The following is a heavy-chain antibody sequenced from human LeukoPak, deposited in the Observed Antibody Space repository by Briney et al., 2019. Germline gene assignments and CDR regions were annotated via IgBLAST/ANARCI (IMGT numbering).Heavy chain of an antibody. V-gene: IGHV5-51*01. J-gene: IGHJ5*02. D-gene: IGHD5-12*01. CDR2: IYPGDSNT. CDR1: GYSFATYW. CDR3: ARHRISDYDSGVSWCDP. Sequence: GESLKISCKGSGYSFATYWFAWVRQMPGRGLEYMGFIYPGDSNTRYSPSFQGQVTISADKSISTAYLQWSSLKASDTAMYYCARHRISDYDSGVSWCDPWGQGTLVTVSS.